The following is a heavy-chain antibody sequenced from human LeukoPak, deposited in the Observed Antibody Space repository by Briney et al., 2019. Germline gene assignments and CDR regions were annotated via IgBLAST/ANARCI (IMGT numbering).Heavy chain of an antibody. Sequence: GGSLRLSCAASGFTFTSNAMSWVRQAPGKGLEWVSSISGSGGSTYYADSVKGRFTISRDISKNTLYLQMNSLRAEDTAVYYCAKNRGNYLAPPYDHWGQGTLVTVSS. D-gene: IGHD1-26*01. J-gene: IGHJ5*02. CDR2: ISGSGGST. CDR3: AKNRGNYLAPPYDH. CDR1: GFTFTSNA. V-gene: IGHV3-23*01.